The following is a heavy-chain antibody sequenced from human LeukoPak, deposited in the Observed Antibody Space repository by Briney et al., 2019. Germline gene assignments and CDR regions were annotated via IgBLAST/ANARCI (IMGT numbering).Heavy chain of an antibody. CDR1: GFTFSNYD. CDR2: ISYDGSNK. CDR3: ARKTSGSYGYFDY. J-gene: IGHJ4*02. Sequence: GGSLRLSCAASGFTFSNYDMHWVRQAPGKGLEWVAVISYDGSNKYYIDSVKGRFTISRDIAKSSLYLQMNSLRAEDTAVYYCARKTSGSYGYFDYWGQGTLVTVSS. V-gene: IGHV3-30*03. D-gene: IGHD1-26*01.